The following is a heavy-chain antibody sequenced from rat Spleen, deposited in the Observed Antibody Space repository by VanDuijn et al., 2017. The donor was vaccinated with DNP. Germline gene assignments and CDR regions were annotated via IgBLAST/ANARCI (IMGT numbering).Heavy chain of an antibody. CDR1: GFTFDDYW. D-gene: IGHD1-12*02. V-gene: IGHV5-31*01. J-gene: IGHJ2*01. CDR3: ARVAYYYDGSYFDY. CDR2: IAKNGGST. Sequence: EVKLVESGGDLVQPGGSLKLSCVASGFTFDDYWMTWIRQVPGKGLEWIASIAKNGGSTFSPDSVKGRFTISRDNAKNTLFLQMISLRSEDTATYYCARVAYYYDGSYFDYWGQGVMVTVSS.